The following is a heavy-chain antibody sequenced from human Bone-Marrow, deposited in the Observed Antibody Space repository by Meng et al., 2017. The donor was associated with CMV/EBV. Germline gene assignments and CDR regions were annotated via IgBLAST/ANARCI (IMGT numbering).Heavy chain of an antibody. V-gene: IGHV3-48*03. CDR1: GFTFDDYA. CDR2: ISSSGSTI. Sequence: GESLKISCAASGFTFDDYAMHWVRQAPGKGLEWVSYISSSGSTIYYADSVKGRFTISRDNAKNSLYLQMNSLRAEDTAVYYCARHFITIFGVVGAFDIWGQGTMVTVSS. CDR3: ARHFITIFGVVGAFDI. D-gene: IGHD3-3*01. J-gene: IGHJ3*02.